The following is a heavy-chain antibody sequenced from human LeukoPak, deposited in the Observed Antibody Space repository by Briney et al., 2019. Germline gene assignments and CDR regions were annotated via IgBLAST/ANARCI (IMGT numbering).Heavy chain of an antibody. CDR1: GFTFSGSA. V-gene: IGHV3-73*01. D-gene: IGHD5-18*01. CDR2: IRSKANSYAT. CDR3: TRLRGYSYGLALGPSTDY. Sequence: PGGSLRLSCAASGFTFSGSAMHWVRQASGKGLEWVGRIRSKANSYATAYAASVKGRFTISRDDSKNTAYLQMNSLKTEDTAVYYCTRLRGYSYGLALGPSTDYWGQGTLVTVSS. J-gene: IGHJ4*02.